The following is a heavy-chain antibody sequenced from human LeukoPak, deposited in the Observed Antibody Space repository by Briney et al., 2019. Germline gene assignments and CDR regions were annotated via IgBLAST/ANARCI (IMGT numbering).Heavy chain of an antibody. CDR1: GYTFTGYY. V-gene: IGHV1-46*01. J-gene: IGHJ3*02. CDR2: VNPSGGST. CDR3: ARSLSSEGAFDI. Sequence: GASVKVSCKASGYTFTGYYMHWVRQAPGQGLEWMGIVNPSGGSTSYAQKFQGRVTMTRDTSTSTVYMELSSLRSEDTAVYYCARSLSSEGAFDIWGQGTMVTVSS.